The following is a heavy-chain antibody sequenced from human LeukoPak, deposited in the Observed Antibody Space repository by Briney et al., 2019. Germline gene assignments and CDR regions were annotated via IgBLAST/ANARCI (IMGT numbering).Heavy chain of an antibody. D-gene: IGHD6-25*01. J-gene: IGHJ3*02. V-gene: IGHV4-34*01. CDR3: ARDRAGISSGSNAFDI. Sequence: NTSKTLSLTCAVYGGSFSGYYWSWIRQPPGKGLEWIGEINHSGSTNYNPSLKSRVTISADKSKNQFSLKLSSVTAADTAVYYCARDRAGISSGSNAFDIWGQGTMVTVSS. CDR2: INHSGST. CDR1: GGSFSGYY.